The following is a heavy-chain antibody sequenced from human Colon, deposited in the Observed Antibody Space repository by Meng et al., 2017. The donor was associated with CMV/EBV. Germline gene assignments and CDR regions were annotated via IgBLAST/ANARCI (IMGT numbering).Heavy chain of an antibody. J-gene: IGHJ3*02. CDR2: ISVYHGDT. CDR3: ARNYCSSVNCNLGDGLNM. D-gene: IGHD2-2*01. CDR1: GYTFTGYH. V-gene: IGHV1-18*04. Sequence: ASVKVSCKASGYTFTGYHMHWVRQAPGQGLEWMGWISVYHGDTAYAHKFQDRVTMTTDTSTGTAYMELRRLTSDDTADYYCARNYCSSVNCNLGDGLNMWGQGTRVTVSS.